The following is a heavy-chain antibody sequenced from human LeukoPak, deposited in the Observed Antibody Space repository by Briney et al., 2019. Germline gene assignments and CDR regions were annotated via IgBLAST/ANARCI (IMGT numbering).Heavy chain of an antibody. V-gene: IGHV4-34*01. CDR2: INHSGST. J-gene: IGHJ5*02. D-gene: IGHD3-3*01. Sequence: DPSETLSLTCAVYGGSFSGYYWSWIRQPPGKGLEWIGEINHSGSTNYNPSLKSRVTISVDTSKNQFSLKLSSVTAADTAVYYCARGGSIMIFGVVIIRANNWFDPWGQGTLVTVSS. CDR3: ARGGSIMIFGVVIIRANNWFDP. CDR1: GGSFSGYY.